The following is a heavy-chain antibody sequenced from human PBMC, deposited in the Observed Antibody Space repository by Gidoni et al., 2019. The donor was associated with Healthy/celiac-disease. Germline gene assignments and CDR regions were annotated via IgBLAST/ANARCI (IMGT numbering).Heavy chain of an antibody. Sequence: EVQLVESGGGLVQPGGSLTLSCAASGFNFSSYEMNWVRQAPGKGLEWVSYISSSGSTIYYADSVKGRFTISRDNAKNSLYLQMNSLRAEDTAVYYCARWVNWNDAPYGMDVWGQGTTVTVSS. CDR1: GFNFSSYE. D-gene: IGHD1-1*01. J-gene: IGHJ6*02. CDR2: ISSSGSTI. CDR3: ARWVNWNDAPYGMDV. V-gene: IGHV3-48*03.